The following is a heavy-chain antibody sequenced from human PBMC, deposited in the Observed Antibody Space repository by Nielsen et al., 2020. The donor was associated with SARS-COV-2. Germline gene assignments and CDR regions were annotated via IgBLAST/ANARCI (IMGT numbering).Heavy chain of an antibody. V-gene: IGHV4-61*10. CDR2: IYYSGST. Sequence: SETLSLTCTVSGGSISSGSYYWSWIQQPAGKGLEWIGYIYYSGSTNYNPSLKSRVTISVDTSKNQFSLKLSSVTAADTAVYYCARQGWGNYFDYWGQGTLVTVSS. CDR3: ARQGWGNYFDY. CDR1: GGSISSGSYY. D-gene: IGHD1-26*01. J-gene: IGHJ4*02.